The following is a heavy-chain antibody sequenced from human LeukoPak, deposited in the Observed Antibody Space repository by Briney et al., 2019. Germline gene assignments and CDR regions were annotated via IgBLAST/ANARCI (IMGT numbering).Heavy chain of an antibody. D-gene: IGHD2-21*02. CDR3: ARSQAYCGGDCAPPDAFDI. Sequence: GESLKISCKGSGYNFTSYWIGWVRQMPGKGLEWMGIIYPGDSDTRYSPSFQGQVTISADKSISTAYLQWSSLKASDTAMYYCARSQAYCGGDCAPPDAFDIWGQGTMVTVSS. V-gene: IGHV5-51*01. CDR2: IYPGDSDT. J-gene: IGHJ3*02. CDR1: GYNFTSYW.